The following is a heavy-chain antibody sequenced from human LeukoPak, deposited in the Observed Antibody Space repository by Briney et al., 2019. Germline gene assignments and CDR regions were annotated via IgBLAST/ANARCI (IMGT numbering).Heavy chain of an antibody. J-gene: IGHJ4*02. CDR1: GFTFSYHW. CDR2: IKNDGAVK. CDR3: AKVALYCSGGSCSDY. V-gene: IGHV3-7*03. D-gene: IGHD2-15*01. Sequence: GGSLTLSCAASGFTFSYHWMTWVRQAPGKGLEWVANIKNDGAVKNYVDSVKGRFTISRDNAKNSLYLQMNSLRAEDTALYYCAKVALYCSGGSCSDYWGQGTLVTVSS.